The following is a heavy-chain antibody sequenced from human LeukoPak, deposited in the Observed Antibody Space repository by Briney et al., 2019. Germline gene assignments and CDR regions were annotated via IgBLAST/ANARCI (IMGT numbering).Heavy chain of an antibody. D-gene: IGHD3-10*01. CDR2: ISYDGSNK. CDR1: GFTYSSYA. J-gene: IGHJ6*03. V-gene: IGHV3-30*04. Sequence: SGGSLRLSCAASGFTYSSYAMHRVRQAPGKGLEWVAVISYDGSNKYYADSVKGRFTISRDNSRNTLYLQMNSLRAEDTAVYYCAKDGDLVVRGVIKYYYYYMDVWGKGTTVTISS. CDR3: AKDGDLVVRGVIKYYYYYMDV.